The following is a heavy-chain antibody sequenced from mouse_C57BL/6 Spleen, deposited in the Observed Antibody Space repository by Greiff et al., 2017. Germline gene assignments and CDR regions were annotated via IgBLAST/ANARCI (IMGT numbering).Heavy chain of an antibody. CDR1: GYTFTDYE. J-gene: IGHJ1*03. CDR2: IDPETGGT. D-gene: IGHD1-1*01. V-gene: IGHV1-15*01. CDR3: TRWGNYYSSSRWYFDV. Sequence: QVQLQQSGAELVRPGASVTLSCKASGYTFTDYEMHWVKQTPVHGLEWIGAIDPETGGTAYNQKFKGKAILTADKSSSTAYMELRSLTSEDSAVYYCTRWGNYYSSSRWYFDVWGTGTTVTVSS.